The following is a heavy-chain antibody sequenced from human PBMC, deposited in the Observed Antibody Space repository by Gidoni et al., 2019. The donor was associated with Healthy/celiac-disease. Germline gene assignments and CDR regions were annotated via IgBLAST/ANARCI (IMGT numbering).Heavy chain of an antibody. CDR1: GGSISSSSYY. D-gene: IGHD6-19*01. J-gene: IGHJ4*02. V-gene: IGHV4-39*01. CDR3: ASRHSSGWYGY. CDR2: IYYSGST. Sequence: QLQLQESGPGLVKPSETLSLTCTVSGGSISSSSYYWGWLRQPPGKGLEWIGSIYYSGSTYYNPSLKSRVTISVDTSKNQFSLKLSSVTAADTAVYYCASRHSSGWYGYWGQGTLVTVSS.